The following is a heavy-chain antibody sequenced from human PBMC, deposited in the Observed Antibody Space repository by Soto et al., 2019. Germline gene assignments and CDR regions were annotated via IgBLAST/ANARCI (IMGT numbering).Heavy chain of an antibody. J-gene: IGHJ4*02. V-gene: IGHV4-30-2*01. CDR3: PRLPAC. CDR2: ICHSGST. Sequence: SETLSLTCAVSGGSISSSNAWTWIRQPPGKGLEWIGYICHSGSTYYNPSLKSRVTISVDRSKNQFSLKLSSVTAAVTAVYYCPRLPACWGQGSLVPGSS. CDR1: GGSISSSNA.